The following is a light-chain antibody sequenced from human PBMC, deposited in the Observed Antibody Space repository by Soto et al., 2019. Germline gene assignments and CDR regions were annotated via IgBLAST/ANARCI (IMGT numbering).Light chain of an antibody. CDR2: DVS. Sequence: QSVLTQPASVSGSPGQSITISCSGTSNDVVAYNYVSWYQQHPGKAPKLMIYDVSNRPSGVSDRFSGSKSGNTASLTISGLQAEYEANYYCSSATTRSTLVVFGGGTKLTVL. J-gene: IGLJ2*01. CDR1: SNDVVAYNY. CDR3: SSATTRSTLVV. V-gene: IGLV2-14*01.